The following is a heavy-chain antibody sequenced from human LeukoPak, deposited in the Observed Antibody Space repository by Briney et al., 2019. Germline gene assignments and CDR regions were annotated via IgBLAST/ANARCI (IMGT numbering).Heavy chain of an antibody. Sequence: GSLRLSCAASGFTFDDYAMHWVRQAPGKGLEWVSLISGDGGSTYYADSVKGRFTISRDNSKNSLYLQMNSLRTEDTALHYCAKAGYFDWLLYYWGQGTLVTVSS. V-gene: IGHV3-43*02. CDR3: AKAGYFDWLLYY. J-gene: IGHJ4*02. CDR1: GFTFDDYA. CDR2: ISGDGGST. D-gene: IGHD3-9*01.